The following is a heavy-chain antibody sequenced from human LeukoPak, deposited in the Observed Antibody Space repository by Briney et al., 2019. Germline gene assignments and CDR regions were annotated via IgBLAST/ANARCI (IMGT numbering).Heavy chain of an antibody. D-gene: IGHD6-19*01. CDR1: GASISSGSYY. CDR2: IYTSGST. V-gene: IGHV4-61*02. Sequence: PSETLSLTCTVSGASISSGSYYWSWIRQPAGKGLEWIGRIYTSGSTNYNPSLRSRVTVSLDTSMNQFSLNLRSVTAADTAVYYCATTVAGVREHDYWGQGTLVTVSS. CDR3: ATTVAGVREHDY. J-gene: IGHJ4*02.